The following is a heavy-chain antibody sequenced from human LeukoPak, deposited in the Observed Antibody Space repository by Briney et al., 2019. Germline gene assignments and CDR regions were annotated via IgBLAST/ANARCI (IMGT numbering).Heavy chain of an antibody. CDR1: GDTFNNYA. J-gene: IGHJ5*02. CDR2: ILPPQEIE. D-gene: IGHD6-13*01. CDR3: ARGSGAAAGTRVYNWFDP. V-gene: IGHV1-69*04. Sequence: GASVKVSCKTSGDTFNNYAVTWVRQAPGRGLEGMGKILPPQEIEDYAQKFQDRVTMTTDTSTSTAYMELRSLRSDDTAVYYCARGSGAAAGTRVYNWFDPWGQGTLVTVSS.